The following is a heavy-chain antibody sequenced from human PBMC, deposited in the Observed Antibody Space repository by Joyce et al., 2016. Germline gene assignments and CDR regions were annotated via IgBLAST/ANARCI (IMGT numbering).Heavy chain of an antibody. CDR1: GFTFSSYA. V-gene: IGHV3-23*01. CDR2: SRGSGTST. D-gene: IGHD3-16*02. Sequence: EVQLLESGGGLVQPGGSLRLSCAGSGFTFSSYAMSWVGQAPGKGLEGGSASRGSGTSTYYADSVKGRFTIASDNAKNTLYMQMNSLRAEDTSVYYCAKALSPYYDYIWGSYLDAFDIWGQGTMVTVSS. J-gene: IGHJ3*02. CDR3: AKALSPYYDYIWGSYLDAFDI.